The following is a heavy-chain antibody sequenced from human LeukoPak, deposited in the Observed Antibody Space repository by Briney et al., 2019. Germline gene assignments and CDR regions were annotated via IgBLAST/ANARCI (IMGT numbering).Heavy chain of an antibody. CDR2: ISPSGGST. D-gene: IGHD3-10*01. J-gene: IGHJ5*02. CDR3: AKGFQTLLWFGELEA. V-gene: IGHV1-46*01. CDR1: GYTFTSYY. Sequence: ASVKVSCKASGYTFTSYYMHWVRQAPGQGLEWMGIISPSGGSTSYAQKFQDRVTMTRDTSTSTVYMELSSLRSEDTAVYYCAKGFQTLLWFGELEAWGQGNLVTVSS.